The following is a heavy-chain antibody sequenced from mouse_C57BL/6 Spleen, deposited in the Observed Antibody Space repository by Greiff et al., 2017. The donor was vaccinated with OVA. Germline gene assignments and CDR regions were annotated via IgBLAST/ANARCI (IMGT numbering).Heavy chain of an antibody. CDR2: IRNKANGYTT. Sequence: EVQVVESGGGLVQPGGSLSLSCAASGFTFTDYYMSWVRQPPGKALEWLGFIRNKANGYTTEYSASVKGRFTISRDKSQSILYLQMNALRAEDSATYYCARSPDYYGSSSYYFDYWGQGTTLTVSS. CDR3: ARSPDYYGSSSYYFDY. J-gene: IGHJ2*01. D-gene: IGHD1-1*01. V-gene: IGHV7-3*01. CDR1: GFTFTDYY.